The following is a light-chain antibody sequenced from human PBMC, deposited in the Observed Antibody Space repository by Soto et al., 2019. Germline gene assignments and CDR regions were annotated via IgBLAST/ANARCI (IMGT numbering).Light chain of an antibody. V-gene: IGKV1-9*01. CDR1: QGISSY. CDR3: QQVNSYPLT. CDR2: AAS. J-gene: IGKJ4*01. Sequence: DIQLTQSPSFLSAPVGDRVTITCRASQGISSYLAWYQQEPGKVPKLVMFAASTLQSGVPSRFSGSGSGTDFTLTISSLQPEDFATYYCQQVNSYPLTFGGGTKVEIK.